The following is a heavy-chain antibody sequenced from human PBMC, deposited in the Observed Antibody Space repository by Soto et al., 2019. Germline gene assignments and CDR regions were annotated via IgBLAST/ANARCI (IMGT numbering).Heavy chain of an antibody. CDR2: MNPNSGNT. D-gene: IGHD2-2*01. V-gene: IGHV1-8*01. CDR3: ARTMCTSCYFLKYYSYMDV. J-gene: IGHJ6*03. CDR1: GYTFTSYD. Sequence: ASVKVSCKASGYTFTSYDINWVRQATGQGLEWMGWMNPNSGNTGYAQKFQGRVTMTRNTSISTAYMELSSLRSEDTAVYYCARTMCTSCYFLKYYSYMDVWGKGTSVTVPS.